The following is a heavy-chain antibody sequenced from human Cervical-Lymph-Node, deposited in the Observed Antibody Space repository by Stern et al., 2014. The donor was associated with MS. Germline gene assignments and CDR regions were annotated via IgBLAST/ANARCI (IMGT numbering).Heavy chain of an antibody. V-gene: IGHV4-30-2*01. Sequence: QLQLQESGSGLVKPSQTLSLSCAVSGGSISSGGYSWSWIRQPPVGGLEWIGQISHRVSSHYDPSLKSRFTISGVRSKNQSSLKLSSVTAADTAVYFCARSNFYYAMDVWGQGTTVIVSS. CDR3: ARSNFYYAMDV. CDR1: GGSISSGGYS. CDR2: ISHRVSS. J-gene: IGHJ6*02.